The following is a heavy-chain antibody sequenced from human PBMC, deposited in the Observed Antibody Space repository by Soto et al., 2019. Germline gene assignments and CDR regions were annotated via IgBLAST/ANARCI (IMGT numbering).Heavy chain of an antibody. J-gene: IGHJ6*02. V-gene: IGHV3-30*18. CDR1: GFTFSSYG. Sequence: QVQLMESGGGVVQPGRSLRLSCAASGFTFSSYGMHWVRQAPGKGLEWVAVISYDGSNKYYADSVKGRFTISRDNSKNTLYLQMNSLRAEDTAVYYCAKDLYSSRGIGYYGMDVWGQGTTVTVSS. CDR2: ISYDGSNK. D-gene: IGHD6-13*01. CDR3: AKDLYSSRGIGYYGMDV.